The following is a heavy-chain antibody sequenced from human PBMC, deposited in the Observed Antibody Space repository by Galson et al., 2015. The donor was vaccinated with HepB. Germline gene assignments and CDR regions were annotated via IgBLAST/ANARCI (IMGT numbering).Heavy chain of an antibody. Sequence: SVKVSCKASGYTFTSYAMNWVRQAPGQGLEWMGRINTYTGNPTYAQGFTGRFVLSLDTSVNTARLQISSLKAEDTAVYYCARPLGSPTDAFDIWGQGTMVTVSS. CDR2: INTYTGNP. J-gene: IGHJ3*02. D-gene: IGHD1-26*01. CDR3: ARPLGSPTDAFDI. CDR1: GYTFTSYA. V-gene: IGHV7-4-1*02.